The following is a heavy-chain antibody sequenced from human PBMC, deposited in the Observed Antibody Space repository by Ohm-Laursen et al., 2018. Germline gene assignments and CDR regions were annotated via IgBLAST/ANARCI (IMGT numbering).Heavy chain of an antibody. CDR1: AFSFNNYA. J-gene: IGHJ5*02. CDR2: ISGSGGST. D-gene: IGHD3-10*01. V-gene: IGHV3-23*01. Sequence: GSLRLSCTASAFSFNNYAMSWVRQAPGKGLEWVSSISGSGGSTFYADSVKGRFTISRDNSKNTLYLQMNTLRAEDTAVYYCARAPNFYGSGRSPFDPWGQGPLVTVSS. CDR3: ARAPNFYGSGRSPFDP.